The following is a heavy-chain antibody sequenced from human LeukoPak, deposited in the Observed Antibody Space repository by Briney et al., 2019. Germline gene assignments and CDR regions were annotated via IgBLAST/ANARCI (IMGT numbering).Heavy chain of an antibody. D-gene: IGHD5-12*01. V-gene: IGHV1-2*02. J-gene: IGHJ6*03. Sequence: ASVKVSCKASGYTFTGYYMHWVRQAPGQGLEWMGWINPNSGGTNYAQKFQGRVTMTRDTSISTAYMELSRLRSDDTAVYYCARGSVVATISGAWHYYYMDVWGKGTTVTISS. CDR2: INPNSGGT. CDR3: ARGSVVATISGAWHYYYMDV. CDR1: GYTFTGYY.